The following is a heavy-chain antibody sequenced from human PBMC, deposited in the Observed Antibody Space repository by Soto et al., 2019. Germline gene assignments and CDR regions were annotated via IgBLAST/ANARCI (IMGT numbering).Heavy chain of an antibody. D-gene: IGHD1-1*01. V-gene: IGHV4-31*03. CDR3: ARDKYGSGYYFDS. J-gene: IGHJ4*02. CDR2: ILDRGTT. Sequence: SETLSLTCTVSGDSMNSDDSYWTWIRQHPGKGLEWIGYILDRGTTYYNPSLKSRVTLSVDTSKNQFSLKLRTVTAADTAVYFCARDKYGSGYYFDSWGQGTLVTVSS. CDR1: GDSMNSDDSY.